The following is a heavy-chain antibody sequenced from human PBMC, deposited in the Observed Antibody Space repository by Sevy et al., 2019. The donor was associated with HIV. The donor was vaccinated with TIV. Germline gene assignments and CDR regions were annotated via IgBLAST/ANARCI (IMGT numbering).Heavy chain of an antibody. Sequence: GGSLRLSCAASGFNFNYYWMSWVRQAPGKGLEWVSSINAISSNIYYADSVKGRFTISRDNAENSLYLQMNSVRAEDTAVYYCARDLFSGGNAVYGYWGQGTLVTVSS. CDR3: ARDLFSGGNAVYGY. CDR1: GFNFNYYW. J-gene: IGHJ4*02. CDR2: INAISSNI. V-gene: IGHV3-21*01. D-gene: IGHD2-15*01.